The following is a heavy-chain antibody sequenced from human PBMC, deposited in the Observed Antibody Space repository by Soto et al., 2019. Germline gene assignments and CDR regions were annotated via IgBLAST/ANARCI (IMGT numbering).Heavy chain of an antibody. Sequence: SCAASGFTFSNYAMSRVRQAPGKGLEWVAIISYDGRDKNYPDSVKGRFTISRDNSKNTLYLQMNSLRAEDTAVYYCARSAGGSYPQYDYWGQGTLVTVSS. J-gene: IGHJ4*02. D-gene: IGHD1-26*01. CDR3: ARSAGGSYPQYDY. CDR2: ISYDGRDK. CDR1: GFTFSNYA. V-gene: IGHV3-30*04.